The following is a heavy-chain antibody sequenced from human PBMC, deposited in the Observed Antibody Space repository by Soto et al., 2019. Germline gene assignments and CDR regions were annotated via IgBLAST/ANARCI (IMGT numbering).Heavy chain of an antibody. CDR3: ARDSRTGCSSTDCYMS. V-gene: IGHV4-4*02. CDR2: IYHSGNT. CDR1: GDSISSGAW. J-gene: IGHJ5*02. D-gene: IGHD2-2*01. Sequence: QVQLQESGPGLVKASETLSLTCAVSGDSISSGAWWSWVRQSPGKGLQWIGEIYHSGNTRNNPSLKSRVTMSVYKSNNQFSLNLMSVAAADTATYYCARDSRTGCSSTDCYMSWGRGILVTVPS.